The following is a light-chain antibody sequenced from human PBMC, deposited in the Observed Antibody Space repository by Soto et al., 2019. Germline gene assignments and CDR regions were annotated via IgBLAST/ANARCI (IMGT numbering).Light chain of an antibody. CDR1: ISDVGGYNF. CDR2: EVS. V-gene: IGLV2-14*01. Sequence: QCLRNQPAWVSGSPGQSINISCTGTISDVGGYNFVSWYQQRRGKAPKLMIYEVSNRPSGVSNRFSGSKSGNTASLAISGLQAEDEADYYRSSYTSTSAYVFGTGTKVTVL. J-gene: IGLJ1*01. CDR3: SSYTSTSAYV.